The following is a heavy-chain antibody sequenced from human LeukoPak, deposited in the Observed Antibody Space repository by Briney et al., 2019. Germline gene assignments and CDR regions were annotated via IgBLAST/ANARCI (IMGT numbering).Heavy chain of an antibody. V-gene: IGHV3-23*01. CDR1: GFTFSSYA. CDR3: ARDYNYYGSGSYHDY. Sequence: TGGSLRLSCAASGFTFSSYAMSWVRQAPGKGLEWVSGISGSGGVTYYADSVKGRFAISRDNSKNTLYLQMNSLRAEDTAVYYCARDYNYYGSGSYHDYWGQGTLVTVSS. CDR2: ISGSGGVT. J-gene: IGHJ4*02. D-gene: IGHD3-10*01.